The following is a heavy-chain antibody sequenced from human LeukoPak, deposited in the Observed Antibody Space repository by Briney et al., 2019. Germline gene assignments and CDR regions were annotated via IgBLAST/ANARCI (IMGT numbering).Heavy chain of an antibody. CDR2: ISTSGSYT. D-gene: IGHD6-19*01. CDR1: GYTFGSYD. Sequence: GGSLRLSCAVSGYTFGSYDLNWARQAPGKGLEWVSSISTSGSYTYYADSVKGRFTISSDTSKDTVYLQMNSLRAEDTAVYHCTRDLSRSGWAIGYWGQGTLVTVSS. J-gene: IGHJ4*02. V-gene: IGHV3-23*01. CDR3: TRDLSRSGWAIGY.